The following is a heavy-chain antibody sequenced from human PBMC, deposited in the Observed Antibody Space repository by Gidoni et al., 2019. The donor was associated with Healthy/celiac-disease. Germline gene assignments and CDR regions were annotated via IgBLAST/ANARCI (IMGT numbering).Heavy chain of an antibody. V-gene: IGHV3-48*03. J-gene: IGHJ6*02. D-gene: IGHD6-19*01. CDR1: GFTFSRYE. CDR2: ISSSGSTI. Sequence: EVQLVESGGGLVQPGGSLRLSCAASGFTFSRYEMNWVRQAPGKGLEWVSYISSSGSTIYYADSVKGRFTISRDNANNSLYLQMNSLRAEDTAVYYCARGLQWLVPADYYYGMDVWGQGTTVTVSS. CDR3: ARGLQWLVPADYYYGMDV.